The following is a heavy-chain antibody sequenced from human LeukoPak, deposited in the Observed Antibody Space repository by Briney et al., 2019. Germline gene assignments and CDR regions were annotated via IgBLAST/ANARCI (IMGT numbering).Heavy chain of an antibody. CDR1: GYTFTGYY. V-gene: IGHV1-2*02. J-gene: IGHJ4*02. Sequence: GASVKVSCKASGYTFTGYYMHWVRQAPGQGLEWMGWTNPNSGGTNYAQKFQGRVTMTRDTSISTAYMEPSRLRSDDTAVYYCARVQQQLTLFDYWGQGTLVTVSS. CDR2: TNPNSGGT. CDR3: ARVQQQLTLFDY. D-gene: IGHD6-13*01.